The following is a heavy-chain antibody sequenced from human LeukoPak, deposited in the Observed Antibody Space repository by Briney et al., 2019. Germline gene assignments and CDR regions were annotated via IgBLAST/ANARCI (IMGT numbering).Heavy chain of an antibody. J-gene: IGHJ3*02. CDR2: IYSSGFS. D-gene: IGHD5-24*01. Sequence: PSGTLSLTCAVSGDSISSSTWWNWVRQPPGQGLEWIGEIYSSGFSNKNPSLKSRAMLSLDKPENHFSLRLTSVTAADTAMYYCVRGHNENRYKSAFDIWGQGTMVTVSS. V-gene: IGHV4-4*02. CDR1: GDSISSSTW. CDR3: VRGHNENRYKSAFDI.